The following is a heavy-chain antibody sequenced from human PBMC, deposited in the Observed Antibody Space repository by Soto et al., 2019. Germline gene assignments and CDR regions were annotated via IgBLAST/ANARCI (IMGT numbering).Heavy chain of an antibody. J-gene: IGHJ4*02. Sequence: SETLSLTCTVSGGSISSYYWSWIRQPPGKGLEWIGYIYYSGSTNYNPSLKSRVTISVDTSKNQFSLKLSSVTAADTAVYYCARATVPSYFDYWGQGTLVTVAS. D-gene: IGHD1-1*01. CDR1: GGSISSYY. CDR3: ARATVPSYFDY. CDR2: IYYSGST. V-gene: IGHV4-59*01.